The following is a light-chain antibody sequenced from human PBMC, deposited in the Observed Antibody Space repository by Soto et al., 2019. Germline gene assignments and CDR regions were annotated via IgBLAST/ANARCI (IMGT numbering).Light chain of an antibody. CDR1: QSVLYSSNNKNY. V-gene: IGKV4-1*01. J-gene: IGKJ1*01. Sequence: DIVMTQSPDSLAVSLGERATINCKSSQSVLYSSNNKNYLAWYQQKPGQPPKLLIYWASTRESGVPDRFSGGGSGTDFTLTISSLQAEDVAVYYCQQYYTTPWTVGQGTKVEIK. CDR3: QQYYTTPWT. CDR2: WAS.